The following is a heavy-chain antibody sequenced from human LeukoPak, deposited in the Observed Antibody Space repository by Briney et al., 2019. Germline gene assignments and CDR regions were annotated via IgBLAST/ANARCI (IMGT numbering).Heavy chain of an antibody. CDR1: GYSSTNYW. J-gene: IGHJ4*02. V-gene: IGHV5-51*01. CDR3: ARHPSYTSGWPLDC. CDR2: IYLGDSDT. Sequence: GESLKISCKGSGYSSTNYWIGWVRQMPGKGLEWMGIIYLGDSDTRYSPSFQGQVTISADKSITTAYLQWSSLKASDTAIYYCARHPSYTSGWPLDCWGQGTLVTVSS. D-gene: IGHD6-19*01.